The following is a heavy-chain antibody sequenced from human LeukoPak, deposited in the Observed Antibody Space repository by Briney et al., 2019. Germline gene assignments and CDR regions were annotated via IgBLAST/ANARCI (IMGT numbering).Heavy chain of an antibody. CDR1: GFTFSSYA. D-gene: IGHD5-18*01. Sequence: GRSLRLSCAASGFTFSSYAMHWVRQAPGKGLEWVAVISYDGSNKYYADSVKGRFTISRDNSKNTLYLQMNSLRAEDTAVYYCAREDTAMKCFDYWGQGTLVTVSS. CDR3: AREDTAMKCFDY. V-gene: IGHV3-30*04. J-gene: IGHJ4*02. CDR2: ISYDGSNK.